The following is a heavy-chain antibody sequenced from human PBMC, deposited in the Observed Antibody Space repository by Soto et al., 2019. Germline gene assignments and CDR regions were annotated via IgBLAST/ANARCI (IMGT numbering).Heavy chain of an antibody. CDR1: GGSISSYY. CDR2: IYYSGST. Sequence: QVQLQESGPGLVKPSETLSLTCTVSGGSISSYYWSWIRQPPGKGLEWIGYIYYSGSTNYNPTLTCLSTXSXDPXKTQFSLTPSCVTAADTAVYYCAREGLTGTIGLYYYYGMAVWGQGTTVTVSS. V-gene: IGHV4-59*01. J-gene: IGHJ6*02. D-gene: IGHD1-7*01. CDR3: AREGLTGTIGLYYYYGMAV.